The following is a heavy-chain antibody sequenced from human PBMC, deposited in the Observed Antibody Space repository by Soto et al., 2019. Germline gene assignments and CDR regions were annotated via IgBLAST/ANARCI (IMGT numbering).Heavy chain of an antibody. CDR1: GYTFTTYA. CDR3: GRVGRSASHIDY. CDR2: ISAYDGNT. V-gene: IGHV1-18*01. D-gene: IGHD6-6*01. J-gene: IGHJ4*02. Sequence: QVQLVQSGAEVRKPGASVKVSCKTSGYTFTTYAISWVRQAPGQGLEWMGWISAYDGNTNYAQKLQGRVTMTTNTYTSTAYMELRGLRSDDTAVYYWGRVGRSASHIDYWGTGTLVTVSS.